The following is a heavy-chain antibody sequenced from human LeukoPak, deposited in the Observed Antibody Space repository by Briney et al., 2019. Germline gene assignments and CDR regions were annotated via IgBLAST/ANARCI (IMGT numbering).Heavy chain of an antibody. CDR2: ISYDGSNK. J-gene: IGHJ4*02. CDR3: ARDGYSSSLYYFDY. Sequence: GGSLRLSWAASGFTFSSYAMHWVRQAPGKGLEWVAVISYDGSNKYYADSVKGRFTISRDNSKNTLYLQMNSLRAEDTAVYYCARDGYSSSLYYFDYWGQGTLVTVSS. CDR1: GFTFSSYA. D-gene: IGHD6-6*01. V-gene: IGHV3-30*01.